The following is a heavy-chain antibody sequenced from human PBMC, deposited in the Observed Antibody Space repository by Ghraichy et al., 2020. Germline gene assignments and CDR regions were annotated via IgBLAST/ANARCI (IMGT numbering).Heavy chain of an antibody. J-gene: IGHJ4*03. CDR2: TFYRSKWFT. V-gene: IGHV6-1*01. CDR3: TRDFHEGCYLGS. CDR1: GDSVSNNTTS. Sequence: SQTLSLTCAISGDSVSNNTTSWSWIRQSPSRGLEWLGRTFYRSKWFTNYAVSLESRITIDPDTSKNQLSLHLNSVTPADTAVYYCTRDFHEGCYLGSWGQGTLGTVAA.